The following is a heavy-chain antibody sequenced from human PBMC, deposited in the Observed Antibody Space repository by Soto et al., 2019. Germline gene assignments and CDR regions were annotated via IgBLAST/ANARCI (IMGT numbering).Heavy chain of an antibody. D-gene: IGHD7-27*01. CDR3: ARGPSGDKVDN. CDR2: IYNSGNT. Sequence: QVQLQESGPGLVKPSQTLSLTCTVSGGSISSAYYCWSWIRQSPEKGLEWIGHIYNSGNTYSNPSRSSRVTISVDTSKNHFSLKLTSVTAADTAVYYCARGPSGDKVDNWGQGTLVTVSS. CDR1: GGSISSAYYC. J-gene: IGHJ4*02. V-gene: IGHV4-30-4*01.